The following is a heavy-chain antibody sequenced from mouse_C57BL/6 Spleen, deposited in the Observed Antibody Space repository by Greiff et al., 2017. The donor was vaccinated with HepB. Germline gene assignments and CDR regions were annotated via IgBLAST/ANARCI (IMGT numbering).Heavy chain of an antibody. D-gene: IGHD5-5*01. CDR3: ARHGYLRGAMDY. CDR2: FYPGSGSI. V-gene: IGHV1-62-2*01. Sequence: VKLMESGAELVKPGASVKLSCKASGYTFTEYTIHWVKQRAGQGLEWIGWFYPGSGSIKYNEKFKDKATLTADKSSSTVYMELSRLTSEDSAVYFCARHGYLRGAMDYWGQGTSVTVSS. J-gene: IGHJ4*01. CDR1: GYTFTEYT.